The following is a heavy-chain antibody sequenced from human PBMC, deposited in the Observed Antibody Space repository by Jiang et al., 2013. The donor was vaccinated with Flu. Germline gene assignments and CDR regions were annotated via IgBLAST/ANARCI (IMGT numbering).Heavy chain of an antibody. Sequence: LLKPSETLSLTCAVYGGSFSGYYWSWIRQPPGKGLEWIGEINHSGSTNYNPSLKSRVTISVDTSKNQFSLKLSSVTAADTAVYYCARLMTTVIGFDYWGQGTLVTVSS. CDR3: ARLMTTVIGFDY. CDR2: INHSGST. V-gene: IGHV4-34*01. D-gene: IGHD4-17*01. CDR1: GGSFSGYY. J-gene: IGHJ4*02.